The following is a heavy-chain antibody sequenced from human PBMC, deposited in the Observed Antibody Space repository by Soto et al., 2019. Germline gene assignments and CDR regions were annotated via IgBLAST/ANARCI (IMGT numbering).Heavy chain of an antibody. CDR3: AREVTTDYYYYGMDV. V-gene: IGHV1-2*04. D-gene: IGHD4-17*01. Sequence: ASVKVSCKASGYTFTGYYMHWARQAPGQGLEWMGWINPNSGGTNYAQKFQGWVTMTRDTSISTAYMELSRLRSDDTAVYYCAREVTTDYYYYGMDVWGQGTTVTVSS. CDR2: INPNSGGT. CDR1: GYTFTGYY. J-gene: IGHJ6*02.